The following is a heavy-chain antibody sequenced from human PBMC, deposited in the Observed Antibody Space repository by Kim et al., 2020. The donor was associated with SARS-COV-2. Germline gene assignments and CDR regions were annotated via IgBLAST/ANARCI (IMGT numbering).Heavy chain of an antibody. V-gene: IGHV3-23*01. CDR3: AKDLSIVVVMLDY. D-gene: IGHD3-22*01. Sequence: YADTVKGRFTISRDNSKNTLYLQMNSLRAEDTAVYYCAKDLSIVVVMLDYWGQGTLVTVSS. J-gene: IGHJ4*02.